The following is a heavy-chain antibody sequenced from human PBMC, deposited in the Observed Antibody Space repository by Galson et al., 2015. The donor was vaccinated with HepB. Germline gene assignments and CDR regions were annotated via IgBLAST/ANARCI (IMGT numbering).Heavy chain of an antibody. D-gene: IGHD5-24*01. J-gene: IGHJ3*02. CDR1: GYAFTSYG. Sequence: SVKVSCKASGYAFTSYGITWVRQAPGQGLEWMGWISRYDGKTDYAQKFQGRVTMTTVTSTTTAYMELKSLRSDDTAVYYCARGGPGRWLQPWAFDIWGQGTMVTVSS. CDR2: ISRYDGKT. V-gene: IGHV1-18*01. CDR3: ARGGPGRWLQPWAFDI.